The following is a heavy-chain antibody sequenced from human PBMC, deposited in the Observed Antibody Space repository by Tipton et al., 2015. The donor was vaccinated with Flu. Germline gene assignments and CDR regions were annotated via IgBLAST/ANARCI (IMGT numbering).Heavy chain of an antibody. CDR3: AKDTNIVATRSGAFDI. CDR2: ISGSGGST. J-gene: IGHJ3*02. Sequence: SLRLSCAASGFTFSSYAMSWVRQAPGKGLEWVSAISGSGGSTYYADSVKGRFTISRDNSKNTLYLQMNSLRAEDTAVYYCAKDTNIVATRSGAFDIWGQGTMVTVSS. D-gene: IGHD5-12*01. V-gene: IGHV3-23*01. CDR1: GFTFSSYA.